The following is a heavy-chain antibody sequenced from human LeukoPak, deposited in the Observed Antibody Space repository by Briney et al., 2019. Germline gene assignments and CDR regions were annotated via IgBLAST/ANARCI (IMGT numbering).Heavy chain of an antibody. D-gene: IGHD3-22*01. CDR2: IYYSGST. CDR1: GGSISSYY. V-gene: IGHV4-59*01. Sequence: PSETLSLTCTVSGGSISSYYWSWIRQPPGKGLEWIGYIYYSGSTNYNPSLKSRVTISVDTSKNQFSLKLSSVTAADTAVYYCARDSGAYYYDSSGYYWPDAFDIWGQGTMVTVSS. CDR3: ARDSGAYYYDSSGYYWPDAFDI. J-gene: IGHJ3*02.